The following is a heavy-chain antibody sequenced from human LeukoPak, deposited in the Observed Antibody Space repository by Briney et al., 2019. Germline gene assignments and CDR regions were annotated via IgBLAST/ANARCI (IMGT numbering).Heavy chain of an antibody. CDR3: ARLPPGSGSYSTFDY. CDR1: GYSFTSYW. Sequence: GESLKISCKGSGYSFTSYWIGWVRQMPGKGLEWMGIIYPGDSDTRYSPSFQGQVTISADKSISTAYLQWSSLKASDTAMYYCARLPPGSGSYSTFDYWGQGTLATVSS. CDR2: IYPGDSDT. D-gene: IGHD3-10*01. J-gene: IGHJ4*02. V-gene: IGHV5-51*01.